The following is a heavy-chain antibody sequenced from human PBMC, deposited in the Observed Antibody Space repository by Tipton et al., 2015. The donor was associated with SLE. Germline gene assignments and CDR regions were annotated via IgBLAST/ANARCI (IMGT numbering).Heavy chain of an antibody. CDR1: GYSIRSGYY. Sequence: TLSLTCTVSGYSIRSGYYWGWIRQPPGKGLEWIGSIYHSGSTYYNPSLKSRVTISVDTSKNQFSLKLSSVTAADTAVYYCARSGYIVVVVLRYFDVWGRGTLVTVSS. CDR2: IYHSGST. J-gene: IGHJ2*01. V-gene: IGHV4-38-2*02. CDR3: ARSGYIVVVVLRYFDV. D-gene: IGHD2-21*01.